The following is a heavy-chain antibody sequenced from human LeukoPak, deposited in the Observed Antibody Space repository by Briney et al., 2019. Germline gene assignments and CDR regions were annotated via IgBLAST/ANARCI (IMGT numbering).Heavy chain of an antibody. CDR3: AFDI. Sequence: GGSLRLSCAASGFTVSSNYMSWVRQAPGKGLEWVSVIYSGGSTYYADSVKGRFTISRDNYTAVYYCARGPQKRMIQELGIGAFDIWGQGTMVTVSS. J-gene: IGHJ3*02. CDR1: GFTVSSNY. CDR2: IYSGGST. D-gene: IGHD7-27*01. V-gene: IGHV3-66*01.